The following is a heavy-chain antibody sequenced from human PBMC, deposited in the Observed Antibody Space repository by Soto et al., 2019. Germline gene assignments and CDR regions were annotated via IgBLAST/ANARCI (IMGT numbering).Heavy chain of an antibody. CDR2: ISAYNGNT. CDR3: ESDHDAGKSLHY. V-gene: IGHV1-18*01. Sequence: SVKGSCTASGDTFTSYGISLVRQAPGQGLEWMGWISAYNGNTNSAQKLQGRLTMTTEASTSTAYMELRSLTSDDTAVSYCESDHDAGKSLHYWGQVTQVT. J-gene: IGHJ4*02. CDR1: GDTFTSYG. D-gene: IGHD6-13*01.